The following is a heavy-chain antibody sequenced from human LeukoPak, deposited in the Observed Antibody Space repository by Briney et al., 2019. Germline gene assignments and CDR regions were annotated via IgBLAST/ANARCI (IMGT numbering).Heavy chain of an antibody. J-gene: IGHJ4*02. V-gene: IGHV3-23*01. CDR2: ISGSGSST. Sequence: GGSLRLACAASGFTFNTYAMSWVRQAPREGLEWVSAISGSGSSTYYADSVKGRFTISRDNSENTLYLQMNSLRADDTAVYYCAKLHSDLWFVEPCYFGNWGQGTLVTVSS. CDR3: AKLHSDLWFVEPCYFGN. CDR1: GFTFNTYA. D-gene: IGHD3-10*01.